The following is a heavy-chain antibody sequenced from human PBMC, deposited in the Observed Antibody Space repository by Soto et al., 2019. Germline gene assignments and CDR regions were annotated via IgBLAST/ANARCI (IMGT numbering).Heavy chain of an antibody. Sequence: EVQLLESGGGLVQPGGSLRLSCAASGFTFSSYAMSWVRQAPGKGLEWVSAISGSGGSTYYADSVKGRFTISRDNSKNAPYLQMNSLRAEDTAVYYCAKAGGFGGYWYFDLWGRGTLVTVSS. CDR1: GFTFSSYA. CDR2: ISGSGGST. D-gene: IGHD3-10*01. V-gene: IGHV3-23*01. J-gene: IGHJ2*01. CDR3: AKAGGFGGYWYFDL.